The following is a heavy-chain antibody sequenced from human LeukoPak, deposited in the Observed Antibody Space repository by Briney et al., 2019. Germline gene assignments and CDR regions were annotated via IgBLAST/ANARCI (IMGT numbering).Heavy chain of an antibody. CDR3: ARVNGYCSGGSCYPHY. J-gene: IGHJ4*02. CDR1: GYSFSSGYY. D-gene: IGHD2-15*01. CDR2: IYHSGST. V-gene: IGHV4-38-2*02. Sequence: PSETLSLTCTVSGYSFSSGYYWGWIRQPPGKRLEGIGIIYHSGSTYYNPSLKSRVTISVDTSKNQSSLKLSSVTASDTAVYYCARVNGYCSGGSCYPHYWGQGTLVTVSS.